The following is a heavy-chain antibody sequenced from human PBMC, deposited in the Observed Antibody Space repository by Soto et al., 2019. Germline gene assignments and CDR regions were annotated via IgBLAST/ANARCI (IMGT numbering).Heavy chain of an antibody. CDR1: GGSISSGGYY. Sequence: SETLSLTCTVSGGSISSGGYYWTWIRQHPGKGLEWIGYIYYSGSTYYNPSLKSRVTISVDTSKNQFSLKLSSVTAADTAVYYCARGGYGIDFDYWGQGTLVTVSS. CDR3: ARGGYGIDFDY. CDR2: IYYSGST. D-gene: IGHD1-26*01. V-gene: IGHV4-31*03. J-gene: IGHJ4*02.